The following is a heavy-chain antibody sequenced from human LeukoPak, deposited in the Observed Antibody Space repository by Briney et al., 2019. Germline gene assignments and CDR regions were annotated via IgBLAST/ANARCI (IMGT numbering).Heavy chain of an antibody. D-gene: IGHD3-22*01. Sequence: SQTLSLTCTVSGGSISSGSYYWSWIRQPAGKGLEWIGRIYTSGSTNYNPSLKSRVTISVDTSKNQFSLKLSSVTAADTAVYYCARRGYYDSSGYYFPSGGSWYFDYWGQGTLVTVSS. J-gene: IGHJ4*02. CDR3: ARRGYYDSSGYYFPSGGSWYFDY. CDR1: GGSISSGSYY. V-gene: IGHV4-61*02. CDR2: IYTSGST.